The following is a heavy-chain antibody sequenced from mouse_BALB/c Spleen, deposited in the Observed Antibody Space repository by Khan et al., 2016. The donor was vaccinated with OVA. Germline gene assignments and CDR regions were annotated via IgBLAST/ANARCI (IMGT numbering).Heavy chain of an antibody. CDR3: ARSYDYDRYFDV. D-gene: IGHD2-4*01. CDR2: ISSGSSTI. Sequence: EVELVESGGGLVQPGGSRKLSCAASGFTFSSFGMHWVRQAPEKGLEWVAYISSGSSTIYYADTLKGRFTISRDNPKNTLFLQMTSLRSEDTAMYDCARSYDYDRYFDVWGAGTTVTVSS. CDR1: GFTFSSFG. V-gene: IGHV5-17*02. J-gene: IGHJ1*01.